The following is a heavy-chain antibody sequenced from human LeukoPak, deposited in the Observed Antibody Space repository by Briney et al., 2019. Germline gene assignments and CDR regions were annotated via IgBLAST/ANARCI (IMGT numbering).Heavy chain of an antibody. Sequence: KPSETLSLTCTVSGGSISSYYWSWIRQPPGKGLEWIGYIYYSGSTNYNPSLKSRVTISVDTSKNQFSLKLSSVTAADMAVYYCARGFIGYMDVWGKGTTVTVSS. J-gene: IGHJ6*03. D-gene: IGHD3-16*02. CDR1: GGSISSYY. CDR3: ARGFIGYMDV. CDR2: IYYSGST. V-gene: IGHV4-59*01.